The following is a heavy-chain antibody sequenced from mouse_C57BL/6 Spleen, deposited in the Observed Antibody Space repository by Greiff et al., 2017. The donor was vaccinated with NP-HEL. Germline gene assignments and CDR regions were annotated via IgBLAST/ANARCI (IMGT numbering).Heavy chain of an antibody. J-gene: IGHJ4*01. D-gene: IGHD1-1*01. CDR3: ARDYYGSSRDYAMDY. CDR1: GYTFTDYN. V-gene: IGHV1-22*01. CDR2: INPNNGGT. Sequence: EVQLQQSGPELVKPGASVKMSCKASGYTFTDYNMHWVKQSHGKSLEWIGYINPNNGGTSYNQKFKGKATLTVNKSSSTAYMELRSLTSEDSAVYYCARDYYGSSRDYAMDYWGQGTSVTVSS.